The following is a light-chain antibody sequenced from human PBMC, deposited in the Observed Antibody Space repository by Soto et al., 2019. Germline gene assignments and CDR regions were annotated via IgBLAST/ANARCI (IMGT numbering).Light chain of an antibody. Sequence: QSALTQPASVSGSPGQTITISCTGTSSDVGRYNTVSWYQHHPGKAPKLIIYEVTHRPAGISDRFSASKSGNTASLTISGLQAEDXADYYCNSLRVNHLYVFGSGTKVTVL. CDR3: NSLRVNHLYV. V-gene: IGLV2-14*01. J-gene: IGLJ1*01. CDR1: SSDVGRYNT. CDR2: EVT.